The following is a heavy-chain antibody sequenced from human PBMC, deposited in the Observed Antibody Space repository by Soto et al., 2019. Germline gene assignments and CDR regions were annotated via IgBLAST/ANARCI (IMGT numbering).Heavy chain of an antibody. CDR3: ARFRRNYFDY. D-gene: IGHD3-10*01. Sequence: SETLSLTCTVSGDSMSGFYWSWIRQTPGKGLEWIGYINYVGRTSYYSPSLQSRVTISLDSSKNQFSLILSSVTAADTAVYFCARFRRNYFDYWGRGTQVTVSS. CDR2: INYVGRTS. V-gene: IGHV4-59*01. CDR1: GDSMSGFY. J-gene: IGHJ4*02.